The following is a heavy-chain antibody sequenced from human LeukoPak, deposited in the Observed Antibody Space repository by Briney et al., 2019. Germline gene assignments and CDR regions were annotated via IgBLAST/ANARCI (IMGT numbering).Heavy chain of an antibody. CDR1: GYTFSSYG. CDR2: ISSNNGNT. D-gene: IGHD6-19*01. Sequence: ASVKVSCKASGYTFSSYGISWVRQAPGQGLEWMGWISSNNGNTNFAQKLQGRVSMTTDTSTSTAYMELRSLRSDDTAVYYCARDRGSGWFVYWGQGTLVTVSS. J-gene: IGHJ5*01. CDR3: ARDRGSGWFVY. V-gene: IGHV1-18*01.